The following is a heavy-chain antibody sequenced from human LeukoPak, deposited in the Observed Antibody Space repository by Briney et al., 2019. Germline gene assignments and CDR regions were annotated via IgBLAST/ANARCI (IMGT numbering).Heavy chain of an antibody. Sequence: GGSLRLSCAASGFTFSDHYMDWVRQAPGKGLEWVGRSRNKAKSYTTEYASSVKSRFTISRDDSKNSVYLQMNSLKTEDTAVYYCARGRITDYWGQGTLVTVS. V-gene: IGHV3-72*01. CDR3: ARGRITDY. CDR2: SRNKAKSYTT. D-gene: IGHD3-10*01. J-gene: IGHJ4*02. CDR1: GFTFSDHY.